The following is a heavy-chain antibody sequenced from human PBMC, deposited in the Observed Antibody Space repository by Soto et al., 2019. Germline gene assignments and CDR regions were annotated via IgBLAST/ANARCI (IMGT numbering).Heavy chain of an antibody. CDR2: IWYDGSNK. CDR3: ARDRDYYDSSGSYPFDY. V-gene: IGHV3-33*01. Sequence: QVQLVESGGGVVQPGRSLRLSCAASGFTFSSYGMHWVRQAPGKGLEWVAVIWYDGSNKYYADSVKGRFTISRDNSKKTLYLQMNSLRAEDTAVYYCARDRDYYDSSGSYPFDYWGQGTLVTVSS. CDR1: GFTFSSYG. D-gene: IGHD3-22*01. J-gene: IGHJ4*02.